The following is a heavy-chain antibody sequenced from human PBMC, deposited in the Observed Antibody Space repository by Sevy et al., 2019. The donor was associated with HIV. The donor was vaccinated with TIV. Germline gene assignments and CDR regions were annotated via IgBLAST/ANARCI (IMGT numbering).Heavy chain of an antibody. D-gene: IGHD3-3*01. Sequence: GGSLRLSCAASGFTFNRSPMHWVRQAPGKGLEWVAVMSYNGNKKYNGDSVKGRFTISRDDAKTTLYLQMNSLRPEDTAVYYCAREGVLFGAVIVSYGMDVWGQGTTVTVSS. CDR1: GFTFNRSP. CDR2: MSYNGNKK. J-gene: IGHJ6*02. V-gene: IGHV3-30*04. CDR3: AREGVLFGAVIVSYGMDV.